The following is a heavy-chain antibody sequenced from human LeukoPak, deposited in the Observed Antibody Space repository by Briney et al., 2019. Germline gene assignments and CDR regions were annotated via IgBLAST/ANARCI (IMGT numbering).Heavy chain of an antibody. D-gene: IGHD5-18*01. V-gene: IGHV3-33*01. CDR2: IWYDGSNK. CDR1: RFTFSSYA. J-gene: IGHJ4*02. CDR3: ARGKRGFIYGSDF. Sequence: GGSLRLSCAGSRFTFSSYAMHWVRQAPGKGLEWVALIWYDGSNKYYADSVKGRFSISRDNSKNTLSLQMNSPRVEDTALYYCARGKRGFIYGSDFWGQGTLVTVSS.